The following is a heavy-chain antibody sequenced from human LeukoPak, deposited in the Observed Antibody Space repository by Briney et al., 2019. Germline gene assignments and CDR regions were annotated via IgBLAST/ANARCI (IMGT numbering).Heavy chain of an antibody. CDR2: INPNSGGT. J-gene: IGHJ5*02. V-gene: IGHV1-2*02. D-gene: IGHD2-2*01. Sequence: GASVKVSCKASGYTFTGYYTHWVRQAPGQGLEWMGWINPNSGGTNYAQKFQGRVTMTRDTSISTAYMELSRLRSDDTAVYYCARGTRGWYQLRWFDPWGQGTLVTVSS. CDR3: ARGTRGWYQLRWFDP. CDR1: GYTFTGYY.